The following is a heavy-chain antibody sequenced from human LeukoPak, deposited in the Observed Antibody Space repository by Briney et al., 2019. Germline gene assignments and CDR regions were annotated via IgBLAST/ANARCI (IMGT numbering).Heavy chain of an antibody. V-gene: IGHV4-4*07. CDR2: IYTSGST. CDR1: GGSISNYY. Sequence: PSESLSLTCTVSGGSISNYYWSWIRQPAGKGLEWIGRIYTSGSTNHNPSLKSRVTMSVDTSKNQFSLKLSSVTAADTAVYYCARVDGDYWGYFDYWGQGTLVTVSS. CDR3: ARVDGDYWGYFDY. D-gene: IGHD4-17*01. J-gene: IGHJ4*02.